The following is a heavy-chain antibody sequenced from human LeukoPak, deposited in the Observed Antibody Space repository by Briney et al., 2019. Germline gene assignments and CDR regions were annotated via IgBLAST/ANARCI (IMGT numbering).Heavy chain of an antibody. CDR3: ARGSGYDILTGYYTDAFDI. CDR1: GFTFSSYA. Sequence: GGSLRLSCAASGFTFSSYAMSWVRQAPGKGLEWVSGISNSGGSTYYADSVKGRFTVSRDNSKNTLCLQMNSLRAGDTAVYYCARGSGYDILTGYYTDAFDIWGQGTMVTVSS. D-gene: IGHD3-9*01. J-gene: IGHJ3*02. V-gene: IGHV3-23*01. CDR2: ISNSGGST.